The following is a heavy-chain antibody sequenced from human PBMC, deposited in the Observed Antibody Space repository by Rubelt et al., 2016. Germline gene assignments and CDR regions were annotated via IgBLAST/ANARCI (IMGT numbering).Heavy chain of an antibody. CDR1: GVSISSRGYY. J-gene: IGHJ6*02. V-gene: IGHV4-39*01. CDR3: ARGRLGYGMDV. Sequence: LQLQESGPGLVKPSETLSLTCTVSGVSISSRGYYWGWIRQPPGKGLEWIGSVYYSGSTYYSPSLKSRVTISADTSKNQFSLKLGSVTAADTAVYYCARGRLGYGMDVWGQGTTVTVSS. CDR2: VYYSGST. D-gene: IGHD3-16*01.